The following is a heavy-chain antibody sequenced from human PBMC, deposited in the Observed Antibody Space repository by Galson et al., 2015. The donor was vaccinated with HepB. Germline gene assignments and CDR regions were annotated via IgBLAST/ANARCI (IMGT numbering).Heavy chain of an antibody. CDR2: ISPGDSDT. D-gene: IGHD3-3*01. CDR1: TSSFSTYW. V-gene: IGHV5-51*01. Sequence: QSGAEVTKPGESLKISCKGSTSSFSTYWIGWVRQMPGKGLEWMGIISPGDSDTRYSPSFQGQVTISVDKSISTAYLQWSSLKASDTAIFYCALTVWSRSYARNGASNDGFQIWGQGTMVTVSS. CDR3: ALTVWSRSYARNGASNDGFQI. J-gene: IGHJ3*02.